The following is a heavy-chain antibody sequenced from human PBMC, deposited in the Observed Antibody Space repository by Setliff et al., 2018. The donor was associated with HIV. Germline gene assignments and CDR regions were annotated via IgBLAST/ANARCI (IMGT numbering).Heavy chain of an antibody. CDR2: ISTYNGNT. D-gene: IGHD6-13*01. Sequence: ASVKVSCKASGYTFTSYGISWVRQAPGQGLEWMGLISTYNGNTNYAQKLQGRVTMTTDTSTTTAYMELRSLKSDDTAVYYCARVGYIDAFDVWGQGTMVTVSS. J-gene: IGHJ3*01. V-gene: IGHV1-18*01. CDR1: GYTFTSYG. CDR3: ARVGYIDAFDV.